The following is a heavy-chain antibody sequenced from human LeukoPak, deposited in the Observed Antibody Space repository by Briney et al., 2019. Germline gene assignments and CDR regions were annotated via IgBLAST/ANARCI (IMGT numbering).Heavy chain of an antibody. J-gene: IGHJ4*02. D-gene: IGHD2-21*02. CDR1: GFTFSSYD. Sequence: GGSLRLSCAASGFTFSSYDMHWVRQATGKGLEWVSAIGIGGDTYYPGSVKGRFTISRENAKNSLYLQMNSLRAGDAAVYYCARGGIPVTGIDEVDYWGQGTLVTVSS. CDR3: ARGGIPVTGIDEVDY. CDR2: IGIGGDT. V-gene: IGHV3-13*01.